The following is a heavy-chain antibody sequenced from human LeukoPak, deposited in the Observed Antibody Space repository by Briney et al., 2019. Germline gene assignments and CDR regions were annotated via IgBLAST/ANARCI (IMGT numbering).Heavy chain of an antibody. CDR2: IYYSGST. D-gene: IGHD3-22*01. J-gene: IGHJ4*02. CDR1: GGSISSSSYY. V-gene: IGHV4-39*01. Sequence: PETLSLTCTVSGGSISSSSYYWGWIRQPPGKGLEWIGSIYYSGSTYYNPSLKSRVTISVDTSKNQFSLKLSSVTAADTAVYYCATPYFYDSSGYYGFVYWGQGTLVIVSS. CDR3: ATPYFYDSSGYYGFVY.